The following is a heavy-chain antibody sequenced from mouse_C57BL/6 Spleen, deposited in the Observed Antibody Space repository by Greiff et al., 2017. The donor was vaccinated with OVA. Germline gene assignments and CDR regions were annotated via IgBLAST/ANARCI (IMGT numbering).Heavy chain of an antibody. J-gene: IGHJ2*01. CDR2: IDPEDGET. V-gene: IGHV14-2*01. Sequence: VQLQQSGAELVKPGASVKLSCTASGFNIKDYYMHWVKQRTEQGLEWIGRIDPEDGETKYAPKFPGKATITADTSSNTAYLQLSSLTSEDTAVYYCASLTTVDYWGQGTTLTVSS. CDR3: ASLTTVDY. D-gene: IGHD1-1*01. CDR1: GFNIKDYY.